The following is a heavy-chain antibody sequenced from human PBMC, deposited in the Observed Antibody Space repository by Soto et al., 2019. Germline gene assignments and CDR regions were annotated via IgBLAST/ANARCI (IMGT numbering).Heavy chain of an antibody. V-gene: IGHV3-21*01. CDR2: IDSSSSFI. D-gene: IGHD3-10*01. CDR1: GFSFSSYA. J-gene: IGHJ4*02. Sequence: EVQLVESGGGLVKPGGSLRLSCAASGFSFSSYAMNWVRQAPGKGLEWVSSIDSSSSFIYYADSVKGRFTISRDNAKNSLYLQMSRLRAEDTAVYYCARDPLWFGEIGYFDYWGQGALVTVSS. CDR3: ARDPLWFGEIGYFDY.